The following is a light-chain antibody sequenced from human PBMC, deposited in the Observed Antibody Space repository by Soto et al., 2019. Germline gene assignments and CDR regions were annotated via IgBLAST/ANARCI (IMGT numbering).Light chain of an antibody. J-gene: IGLJ3*02. Sequence: QSVLTQPPSVSGAPGQRVTISCTGSSSNIGAGFDVHWYQQLPGTAPKLLIYANRNRPSGVPDRFSGSKSGTSASLAITGLQAEDEADYYCQSYDSGLSGRVFGGGTKVTVL. CDR1: SSNIGAGFD. V-gene: IGLV1-40*01. CDR2: ANR. CDR3: QSYDSGLSGRV.